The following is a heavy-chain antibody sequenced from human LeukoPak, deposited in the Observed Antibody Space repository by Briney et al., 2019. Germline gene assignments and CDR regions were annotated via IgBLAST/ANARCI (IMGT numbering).Heavy chain of an antibody. D-gene: IGHD3-22*01. J-gene: IGHJ3*02. Sequence: ASVKVSCKASGGTFSSYAISWVRQAPGQGLEWMGRIIPILGIANYAQKFQGRVTITADKSTSTAYMELSSLRSEDTAVYYFARPPSGDSSGYYAFDIWGQGTMVTVSS. V-gene: IGHV1-69*04. CDR3: ARPPSGDSSGYYAFDI. CDR2: IIPILGIA. CDR1: GGTFSSYA.